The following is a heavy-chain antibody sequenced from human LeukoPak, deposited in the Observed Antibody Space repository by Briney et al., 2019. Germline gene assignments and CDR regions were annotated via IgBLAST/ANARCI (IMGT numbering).Heavy chain of an antibody. V-gene: IGHV4-59*01. D-gene: IGHD2-2*01. Sequence: SETLSLTCAVSGDSITTYFWSWIRQPPGKGPEWIGYIYYSGTTNYNPSLQSRVTISVDTSKSQVSLKLSSVTAADTAVYYCARDRAMPTAPGYWFDPWGQGTLVTVSS. CDR2: IYYSGTT. J-gene: IGHJ5*02. CDR3: ARDRAMPTAPGYWFDP. CDR1: GDSITTYF.